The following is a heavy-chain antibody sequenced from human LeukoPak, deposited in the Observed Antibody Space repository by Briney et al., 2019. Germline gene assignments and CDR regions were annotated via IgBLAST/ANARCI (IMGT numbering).Heavy chain of an antibody. CDR2: IFYDGSNK. J-gene: IGHJ4*02. D-gene: IGHD2-15*01. Sequence: GRSLRLSCAASGFTFSDYNMNWLRQAPGKGLEWVAVIFYDGSNKYYADSVKGRFTVSRDNSKNTLYLQMNNLRVEDAAVYYCARPHCGGGSCYSDYWGQGTLVTVSS. CDR3: ARPHCGGGSCYSDY. CDR1: GFTFSDYN. V-gene: IGHV3-33*08.